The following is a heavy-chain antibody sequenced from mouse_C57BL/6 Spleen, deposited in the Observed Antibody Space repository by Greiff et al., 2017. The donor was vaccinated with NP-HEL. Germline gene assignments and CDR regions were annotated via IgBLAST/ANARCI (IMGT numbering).Heavy chain of an antibody. V-gene: IGHV1-69*01. CDR2: IDPSDSYT. D-gene: IGHD3-2*02. Sequence: QVQLQQPGAELVMPGASVKLSCTASGYTFTSYWMHWVQQRPGQGLEWIGEIDPSDSYTNYNQKFKGKSTLTVDKSSSTAYMQLSSLTAEDSAIYYCARRATAQVPFDYWGQGATLTVAS. CDR3: ARRATAQVPFDY. J-gene: IGHJ2*01. CDR1: GYTFTSYW.